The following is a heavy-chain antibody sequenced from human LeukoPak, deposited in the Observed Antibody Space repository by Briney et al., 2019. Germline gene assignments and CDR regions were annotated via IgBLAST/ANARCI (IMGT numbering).Heavy chain of an antibody. D-gene: IGHD3-10*01. Sequence: SETLSLTCTVSGGSISSYYWSWIRQPPGKGLEWIGYIYYSGSTNYNPSLKGRVTISLDTSKNQFSLKLSSVTAADTAVYYCARAVHYSGTSYQYTGGYYYFDFWGQGTLVTVSS. V-gene: IGHV4-59*01. CDR1: GGSISSYY. CDR2: IYYSGST. CDR3: ARAVHYSGTSYQYTGGYYYFDF. J-gene: IGHJ4*02.